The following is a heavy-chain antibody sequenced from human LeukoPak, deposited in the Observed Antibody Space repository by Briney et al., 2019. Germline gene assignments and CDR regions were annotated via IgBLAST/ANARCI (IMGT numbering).Heavy chain of an antibody. CDR2: ISSSSSYI. V-gene: IGHV3-21*01. D-gene: IGHD4-17*01. CDR3: ARLPTYGDYGNHAFDI. Sequence: GGSLRLSCAASGFTFSSDSMNWVRQAPGKGLEWVSSISSSSSYIYYADSVKGRFTISRDNPENSLYLQMNSLRAEDTAVYYCARLPTYGDYGNHAFDIWGQGTMVTVSS. J-gene: IGHJ3*02. CDR1: GFTFSSDS.